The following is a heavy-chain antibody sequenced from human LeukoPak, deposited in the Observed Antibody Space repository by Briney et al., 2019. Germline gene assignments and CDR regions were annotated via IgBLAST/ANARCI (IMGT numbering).Heavy chain of an antibody. D-gene: IGHD3-16*02. J-gene: IGHJ4*02. CDR1: GGTFSSYA. Sequence: SVKVSCKASGGTFSSYAISSVRQAPGQGLEWMGGIIPIFGTANYAQKFQGRVTITADESTSTAYMELSSLRSEDTAVYYCARDVYDYVWGSYRYRGFDYWGQGTLVTVSS. CDR3: ARDVYDYVWGSYRYRGFDY. V-gene: IGHV1-69*01. CDR2: IIPIFGTA.